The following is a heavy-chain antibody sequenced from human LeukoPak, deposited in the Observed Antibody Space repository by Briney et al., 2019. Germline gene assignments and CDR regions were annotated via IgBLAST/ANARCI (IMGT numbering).Heavy chain of an antibody. J-gene: IGHJ4*02. V-gene: IGHV4-4*07. CDR3: ARSAPIAAADY. D-gene: IGHD6-13*01. Sequence: SETLSLTCTVSGGSISSNYWSWIRQPAGKGLEWIGRIYTSGSTNYNPSLKSRVTISVDTSKNQFSLKLSSVTAADTAVYYCARSAPIAAADYWGQGTLVTVSS. CDR2: IYTSGST. CDR1: GGSISSNY.